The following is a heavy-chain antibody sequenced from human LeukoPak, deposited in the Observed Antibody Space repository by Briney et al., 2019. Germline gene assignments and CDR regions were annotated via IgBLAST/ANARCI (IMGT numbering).Heavy chain of an antibody. J-gene: IGHJ4*02. Sequence: SVKVSCKASGGTFSSYAISWVRQAPGQGLEWMGRIIPIFGTADYAQKFQGRVTITTDESTSTAYMELSSLRSEDTAVYYCARARYFDWLNDYWGQGTLVTVSS. CDR2: IIPIFGTA. CDR1: GGTFSSYA. V-gene: IGHV1-69*05. D-gene: IGHD3-9*01. CDR3: ARARYFDWLNDY.